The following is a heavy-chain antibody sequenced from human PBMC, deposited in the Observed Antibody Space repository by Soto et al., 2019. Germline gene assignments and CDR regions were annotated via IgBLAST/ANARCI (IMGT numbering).Heavy chain of an antibody. CDR3: AGRGSYLIDY. CDR1: GGSISSYY. V-gene: IGHV4-59*01. Sequence: QVQLQESGPGLVKPSETLFLTCTVSGGSISSYYWSWIRQPPGKGLEWIGYIYYSGSTNYNPSLKSRVTISVDTSKNQFSLKLSSVTAADTAVYYCAGRGSYLIDYWGQGTLVTVSS. CDR2: IYYSGST. J-gene: IGHJ4*02. D-gene: IGHD1-26*01.